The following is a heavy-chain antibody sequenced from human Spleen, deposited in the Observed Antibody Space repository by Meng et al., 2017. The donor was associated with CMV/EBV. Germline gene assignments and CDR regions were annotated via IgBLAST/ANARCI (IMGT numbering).Heavy chain of an antibody. CDR1: KYTFTGYY. V-gene: IGHV1-2*02. Sequence: ASVKVSCKAIKYTFTGYYLHWVRQAPGQGLEWVGWINPKNGDRKSAQKFQGRVTLTRDTSINTAYLEVSGLRYEDTAVYYCARDKYDFWSGYYLWGPGTLVTVS. CDR2: INPKNGDR. CDR3: ARDKYDFWSGYYL. D-gene: IGHD3-3*01. J-gene: IGHJ4*02.